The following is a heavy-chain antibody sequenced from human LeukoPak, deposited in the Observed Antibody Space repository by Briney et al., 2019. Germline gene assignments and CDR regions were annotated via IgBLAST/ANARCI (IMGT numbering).Heavy chain of an antibody. CDR1: GFILSSYA. D-gene: IGHD2-15*01. CDR2: ISGSGGRT. Sequence: TGGSLRLSCAASGFILSSYAMSWVRQAPGKGLEWVSAISGSGGRTYYADSVKGRFTISRDNSKNTLYLQMNSLRAEDTAVYYCAKGYCSGGSCYSGLFDYWGQGTLVTVSS. V-gene: IGHV3-23*01. J-gene: IGHJ4*02. CDR3: AKGYCSGGSCYSGLFDY.